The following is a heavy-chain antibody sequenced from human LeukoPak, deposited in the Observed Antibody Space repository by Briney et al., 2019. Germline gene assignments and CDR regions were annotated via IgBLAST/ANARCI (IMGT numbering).Heavy chain of an antibody. J-gene: IGHJ4*02. Sequence: GGSLRLSCATSGFTFSSSAMSWVRQAPGKGLAWVPTISGSGGGTYYADSVKGRFTISRDNSKNTLYLQMNSLRAEDTAVFYCAKLFYSSGMYHFDYWGQGTLVTVSS. D-gene: IGHD3-10*01. CDR3: AKLFYSSGMYHFDY. CDR2: ISGSGGGT. V-gene: IGHV3-23*01. CDR1: GFTFSSSA.